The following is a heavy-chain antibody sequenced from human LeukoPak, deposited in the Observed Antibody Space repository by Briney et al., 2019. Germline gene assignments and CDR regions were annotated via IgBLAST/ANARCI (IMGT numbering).Heavy chain of an antibody. CDR3: ARDQAGNHIDW. CDR2: INPNSGGT. Sequence: ASVKVSCKASGYTFTGYYMHWVRQAPGQGLEWRGRINPNSGGTNYAQKFQGRVTMTSDTSISTAYMELSRLTSDDTAVYYCARDQAGNHIDWWGQGTLVTVSS. CDR1: GYTFTGYY. V-gene: IGHV1-2*06. J-gene: IGHJ4*02. D-gene: IGHD1-14*01.